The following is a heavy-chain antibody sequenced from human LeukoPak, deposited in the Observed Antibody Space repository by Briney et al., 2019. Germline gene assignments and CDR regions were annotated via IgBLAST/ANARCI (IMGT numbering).Heavy chain of an antibody. CDR1: GFTFSSYW. CDR3: STGSGHAFGN. J-gene: IGHJ3*02. D-gene: IGHD3-10*01. V-gene: IGHV3-74*01. CDR2: INSDGSST. Sequence: GGSLRLSCAASGFTFSSYWMHWVRQVPGKGLVWVSRINSDGSSTSYADSVKGRFTISRDNAKNTLYVQMNSLRAEDTAVYYCSTGSGHAFGNWGRGTMVTVSS.